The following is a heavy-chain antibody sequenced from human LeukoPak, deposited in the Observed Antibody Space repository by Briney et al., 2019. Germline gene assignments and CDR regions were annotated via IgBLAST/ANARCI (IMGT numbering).Heavy chain of an antibody. Sequence: VASVKVSFKASGYTFTGYYMHWVRQAPGQGLEWMGWINPNSGGTNYAQKFQGRVTMTRDTSISTAYMELSRLRSDDTAVYYCASSGDTATGIAFDIWGQGTMVTVSS. J-gene: IGHJ3*02. V-gene: IGHV1-2*02. CDR1: GYTFTGYY. CDR2: INPNSGGT. CDR3: ASSGDTATGIAFDI. D-gene: IGHD5-18*01.